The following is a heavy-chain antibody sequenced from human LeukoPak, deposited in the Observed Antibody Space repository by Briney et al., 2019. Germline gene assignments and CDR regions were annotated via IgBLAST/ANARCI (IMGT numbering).Heavy chain of an antibody. CDR1: GFTFDDYA. CDR3: AKGPYDFWSGGYFDY. Sequence: GGSLRLSCAASGFTFDDYAMHWVRQAPGKGPEWVSGISWNSGSIGYADSVKGRFTISRDNAKNSLYLQMNSLRAEDTALYYCAKGPYDFWSGGYFDYWGQGTLVTVSS. D-gene: IGHD3-3*01. CDR2: ISWNSGSI. J-gene: IGHJ4*02. V-gene: IGHV3-9*01.